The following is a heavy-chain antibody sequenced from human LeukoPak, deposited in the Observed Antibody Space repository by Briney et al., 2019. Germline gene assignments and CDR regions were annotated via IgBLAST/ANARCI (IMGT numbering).Heavy chain of an antibody. J-gene: IGHJ4*02. V-gene: IGHV1-2*06. CDR3: ARTYVYGDCMGY. Sequence: ASVKVSCKASGYTFTDYYIHWVRQAPGQGLEWMGRINPNSGGTNYAQNFQGKVTMTRDTSISTAYMELSRLRSDDAAVYYCARTYVYGDCMGYWGQGTLVTVSS. CDR1: GYTFTDYY. D-gene: IGHD4-17*01. CDR2: INPNSGGT.